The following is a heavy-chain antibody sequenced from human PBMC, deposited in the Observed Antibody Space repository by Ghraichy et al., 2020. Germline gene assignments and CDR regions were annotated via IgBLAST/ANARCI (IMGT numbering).Heavy chain of an antibody. CDR1: GFTFSSYA. CDR2: ISPSGDYI. Sequence: GGSLRLSCAASGFTFSSYAMTWVRQAPGKGLEWVSSISPSGDYIYYADSVKGRFTISRDNSKNTLYLRVNSLRAEDTAVYYCAKGASSTRGFDPWGQGTLVTVST. CDR3: AKGASSTRGFDP. J-gene: IGHJ5*02. D-gene: IGHD2-2*01. V-gene: IGHV3-23*01.